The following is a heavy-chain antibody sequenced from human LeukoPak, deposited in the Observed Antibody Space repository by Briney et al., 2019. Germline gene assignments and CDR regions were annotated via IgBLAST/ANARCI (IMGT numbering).Heavy chain of an antibody. D-gene: IGHD6-6*01. CDR3: ARTPFRYSSSSRWFDP. CDR2: IYYSGST. CDR1: GGSISSGVYY. J-gene: IGHJ5*02. Sequence: SETLSLTCTVSGGSISSGVYYWSWIRQHPGKGLEWIGYIYYSGSTYYNPSLKSRVTISADTSKNQFSLKLSSVTAADTAVYYCARTPFRYSSSSRWFDPWGQGTLVTVSS. V-gene: IGHV4-31*03.